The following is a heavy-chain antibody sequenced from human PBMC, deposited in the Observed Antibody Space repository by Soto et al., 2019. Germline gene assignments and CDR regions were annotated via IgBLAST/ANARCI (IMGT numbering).Heavy chain of an antibody. J-gene: IGHJ6*02. CDR2: INPSGGST. Sequence: ASVKVSCKASGYTFTSYYMHWVRQAPGQGLEWMGIINPSGGSTSYAQKFQGRVTMTRDTSTSTVYMELSSLRSEDTAVYYCARDKLVRYYYYGMDVWGQGTSVTVSS. CDR3: ARDKLVRYYYYGMDV. CDR1: GYTFTSYY. D-gene: IGHD6-13*01. V-gene: IGHV1-46*01.